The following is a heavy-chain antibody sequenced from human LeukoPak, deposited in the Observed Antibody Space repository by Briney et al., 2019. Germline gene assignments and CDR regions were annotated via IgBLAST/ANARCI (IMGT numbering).Heavy chain of an antibody. CDR3: ARASGSYYFGVFDI. J-gene: IGHJ3*02. CDR2: NYTSGST. CDR1: GGSISSGSYY. Sequence: PSQTLSLTCTVSGGSISSGSYYWSWIRQPAGKGLEWIGRNYTSGSTNYNPSLKSRVTISVDTSKNQFSLKLSSVTAADTAVYYCARASGSYYFGVFDIWGQGTMVTVSS. V-gene: IGHV4-61*02. D-gene: IGHD1-26*01.